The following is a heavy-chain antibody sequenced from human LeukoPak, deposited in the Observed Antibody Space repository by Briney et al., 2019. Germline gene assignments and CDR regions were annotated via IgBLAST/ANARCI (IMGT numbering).Heavy chain of an antibody. D-gene: IGHD3-3*01. V-gene: IGHV3-21*01. CDR1: GFTFSSYS. CDR3: ARVGFYDFWSGINFFDY. CDR2: ITSSRST. J-gene: IGHJ4*02. Sequence: GGSLRLSCAASGFTFSSYSGNWVRQAPGKGLEWVSSITSSRSTYYSDSVKGRFTISRDNAKNSLYLQMNSLRVEDTAVYYCARVGFYDFWSGINFFDYWGQGTLVTVSS.